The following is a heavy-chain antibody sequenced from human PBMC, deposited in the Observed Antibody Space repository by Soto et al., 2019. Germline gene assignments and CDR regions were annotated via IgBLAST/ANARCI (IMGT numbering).Heavy chain of an antibody. CDR1: GYTFTGYY. Sequence: ASVKVSCKASGYTFTGYYMHWVRQAPGQGLEWMGWINPNSGGTNYAQKFQGWVTMTRDTSISTAYMELSRLRSDDTAVYYCAREGAVQLGPNKDAFDIWGQGTMVTVSS. CDR2: INPNSGGT. J-gene: IGHJ3*02. D-gene: IGHD6-6*01. CDR3: AREGAVQLGPNKDAFDI. V-gene: IGHV1-2*04.